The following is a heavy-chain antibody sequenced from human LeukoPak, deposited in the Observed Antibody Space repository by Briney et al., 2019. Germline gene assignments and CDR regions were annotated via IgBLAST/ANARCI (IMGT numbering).Heavy chain of an antibody. V-gene: IGHV1-3*02. CDR1: GYTFTSYA. D-gene: IGHD3-22*01. J-gene: IGHJ3*02. CDR3: AKTITMIVVVRGGDAFDI. CDR2: SNAGNGNT. Sequence: GASVKVSCKASGYTFTSYAMHWVRQAPGQRLEWMGWSNAGNGNTKYSQEFQGRVTITRDTSASTAYMELSSLRSEDTAVYYCAKTITMIVVVRGGDAFDIWGQGTMVTVSS.